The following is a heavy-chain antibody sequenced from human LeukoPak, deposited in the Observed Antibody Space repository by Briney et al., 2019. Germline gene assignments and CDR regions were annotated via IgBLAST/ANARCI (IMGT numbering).Heavy chain of an antibody. V-gene: IGHV3-53*01. CDR2: IYGGGTT. CDR1: GFIVSSHY. CDR3: ARDAMRDRDDAFDI. J-gene: IGHJ3*02. D-gene: IGHD1-14*01. Sequence: GGSLRLSCAASGFIVSSHYMSRVRQAPGKGLEWVSVIYGGGTTYYADSVTGRFTISRDNSKNTLYLQLNSLRAEDTAVYYCARDAMRDRDDAFDIWGQGTMVTVSS.